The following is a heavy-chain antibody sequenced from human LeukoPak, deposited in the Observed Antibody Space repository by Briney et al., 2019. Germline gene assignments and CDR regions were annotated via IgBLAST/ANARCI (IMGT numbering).Heavy chain of an antibody. V-gene: IGHV4-59*01. J-gene: IGHJ4*02. Sequence: SETLSLTCTVSGGSISSYYRSWVRQPPGKGLEWVGYIYYSGSTNYNPPLKSGVTTSVDTSKTKISLKMSSLSAADTAVYYRAGAVPGYDFWSGYNSPSYFDYWGQGTLVTVSS. D-gene: IGHD3-3*01. CDR2: IYYSGST. CDR3: AGAVPGYDFWSGYNSPSYFDY. CDR1: GGSISSYY.